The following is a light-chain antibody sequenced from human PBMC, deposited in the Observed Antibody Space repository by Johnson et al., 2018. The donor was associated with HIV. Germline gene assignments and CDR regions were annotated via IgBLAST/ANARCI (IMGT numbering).Light chain of an antibody. Sequence: QSVLTQPPSVSAAPGQKVTISCSGSSSDMGNYAVSWYQQLPGTAPKLLIFENDKRPSGIPDRFSGSKSGTSATLGITGLQAGVEADYYCGTWDNSLSIGYVFGTGTKVTVL. CDR3: GTWDNSLSIGYV. CDR1: SSDMGNYA. J-gene: IGLJ1*01. V-gene: IGLV1-51*02. CDR2: END.